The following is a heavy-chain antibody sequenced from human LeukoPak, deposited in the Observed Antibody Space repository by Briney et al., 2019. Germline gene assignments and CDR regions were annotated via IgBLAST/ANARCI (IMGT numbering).Heavy chain of an antibody. CDR2: IIPIFGTA. J-gene: IGHJ4*02. V-gene: IGHV1-69*05. D-gene: IGHD6-19*01. CDR1: GGTFSSYA. CDR3: ARSYSSGTYPFDY. Sequence: SVKVSCKASGGTFSSYAISWVRQAPGQGLGWMGRIIPIFGTANYAQKFQGRVTITTDESTSTAYMELSSLRSEDTAVYYCARSYSSGTYPFDYWGQGTLVTVSS.